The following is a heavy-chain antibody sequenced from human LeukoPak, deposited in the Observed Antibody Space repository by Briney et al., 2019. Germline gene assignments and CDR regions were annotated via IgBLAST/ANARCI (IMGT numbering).Heavy chain of an antibody. Sequence: PGGSLRLSCAASGFTFSSYAMSWVRQAPGKGLEWVSAISGSGGSTYYADSVKGRFTISRDNSKNTLYLQMNSLRAEDTAVYYCAKAGFWSGYYWGAYYYCYMDVWGKGTTVTVSS. J-gene: IGHJ6*03. V-gene: IGHV3-23*01. CDR1: GFTFSSYA. CDR2: ISGSGGST. D-gene: IGHD3-3*01. CDR3: AKAGFWSGYYWGAYYYCYMDV.